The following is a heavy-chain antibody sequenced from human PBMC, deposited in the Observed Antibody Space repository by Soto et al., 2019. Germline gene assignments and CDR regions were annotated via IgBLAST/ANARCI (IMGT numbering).Heavy chain of an antibody. CDR1: GFRFSEHA. D-gene: IGHD2-2*03. J-gene: IGHJ5*02. CDR3: SRGSFGYYGP. CDR2: IRNTPYGGTT. Sequence: CLRLSCNCSGFRFSEHAMTWVRQAPGKGLEWVGFIRNTPYGGTTDYAASVRGRFTISRDDSASIAYLQMNSLKTEDSGLYYCSRGSFGYYGPWGPGALVTVSS. V-gene: IGHV3-49*04.